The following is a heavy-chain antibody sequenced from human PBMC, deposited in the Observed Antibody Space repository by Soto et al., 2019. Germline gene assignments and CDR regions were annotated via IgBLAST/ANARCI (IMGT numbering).Heavy chain of an antibody. CDR3: ARARVSHSLAVAGYWFAP. CDR1: GGSISSGGYY. Sequence: TLSLTCTVSGGSISSGGYYWSWIRQHPGKGLEWIGYIYYSGSTYYNPSLKSRVTISVDTSKNQFSLKLSSVTAADTAVYYCARARVSHSLAVAGYWFAPWGQGTLVTVSS. CDR2: IYYSGST. J-gene: IGHJ5*02. D-gene: IGHD6-19*01. V-gene: IGHV4-31*03.